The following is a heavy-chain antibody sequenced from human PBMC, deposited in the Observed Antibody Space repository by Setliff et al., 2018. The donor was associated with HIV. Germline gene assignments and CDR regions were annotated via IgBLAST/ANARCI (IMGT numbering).Heavy chain of an antibody. CDR3: AREVGGIQYSGYDFLSLGYFSPDY. CDR2: ISYDGSNK. V-gene: IGHV3-30*04. Sequence: SLRLSCAASGFTFSSYAMHWVRQAPGKGLEWVAVISYDGSNKYYADSVKGRFTISRDNSKNTLYLQMNSLRAEDTAVYYCAREVGGIQYSGYDFLSLGYFSPDYWGQGTLVTVSS. D-gene: IGHD5-12*01. CDR1: GFTFSSYA. J-gene: IGHJ4*02.